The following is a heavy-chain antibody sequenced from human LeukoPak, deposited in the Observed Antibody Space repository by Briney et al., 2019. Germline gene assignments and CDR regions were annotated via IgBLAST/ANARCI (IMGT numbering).Heavy chain of an antibody. CDR1: GGSITSGGYL. J-gene: IGHJ4*02. CDR3: ARSFGESYFDY. V-gene: IGHV4-31*03. Sequence: SETLSLTCTVSGGSITSGGYLWSWIRQHPGKGLEWIGYISYSGNTYYNPSLKIRLTISVDTSKNQFSLKLSSVTAADTAVYYCARSFGESYFDYWGQGILVTVSS. CDR2: ISYSGNT. D-gene: IGHD3-10*01.